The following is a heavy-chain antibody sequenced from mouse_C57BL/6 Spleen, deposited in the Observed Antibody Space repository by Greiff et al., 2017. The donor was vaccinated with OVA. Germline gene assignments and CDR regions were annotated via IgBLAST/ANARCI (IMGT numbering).Heavy chain of an antibody. J-gene: IGHJ2*01. D-gene: IGHD2-3*01. CDR3: ARWDGYYNYFDY. CDR1: GYAFSSSW. V-gene: IGHV1-82*01. CDR2: IYPGDGDT. Sequence: VQLQQSGPELVKPGASVKISCKASGYAFSSSWMNWVKQRPGKGLEWIGRIYPGDGDTNYNGKFKGKATLTADKSSSTAYMQLSSLTSEDSAVYFCARWDGYYNYFDYWGQGTTLTVSS.